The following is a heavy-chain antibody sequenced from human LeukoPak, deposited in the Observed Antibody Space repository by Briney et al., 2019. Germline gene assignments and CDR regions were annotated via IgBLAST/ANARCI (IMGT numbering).Heavy chain of an antibody. J-gene: IGHJ4*02. CDR1: GGSFSGYY. D-gene: IGHD5-24*01. CDR2: INHSGST. V-gene: IGHV4-34*01. CDR3: ARGYVEMATINLYSY. Sequence: SETLSLTWAVYGGSFSGYYWSWIRQPPGKGLEWIGEINHSGSTNYNPSLKSRVTISVDTSKNQFSLKLSSVAAADTAVYYCARGYVEMATINLYSYWGQGTLVTVSS.